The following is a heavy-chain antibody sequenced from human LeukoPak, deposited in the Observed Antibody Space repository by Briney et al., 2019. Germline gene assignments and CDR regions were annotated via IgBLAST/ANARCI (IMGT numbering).Heavy chain of an antibody. V-gene: IGHV3-21*01. Sequence: GGSLRLSCAASGFTFSTYTMNWVRQAPGKGLEWVSSISSSSSYIAYADSMKGRFTISRDNAKNSLYLQMNSLRADDTAVYYCANMGPFDYWGQGTLVTVSS. J-gene: IGHJ4*02. CDR3: ANMGPFDY. CDR1: GFTFSTYT. D-gene: IGHD1-26*01. CDR2: ISSSSSYI.